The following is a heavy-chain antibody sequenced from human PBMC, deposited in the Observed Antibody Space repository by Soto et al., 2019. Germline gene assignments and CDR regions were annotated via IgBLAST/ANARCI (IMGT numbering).Heavy chain of an antibody. J-gene: IGHJ4*02. CDR2: ISSSGSTI. D-gene: IGHD4-17*01. V-gene: IGHV3-11*01. CDR3: ASILITVSTFDY. CDR1: GFTFSDYY. Sequence: GGSLRLSCAASGFTFSDYYMSWIRQAPGKGLEWVSYISSSGSTIYYADSVKGRFTISRDNAKNSLYLQMNSLRAEDTAVYYCASILITVSTFDYWGQGTLVTVSS.